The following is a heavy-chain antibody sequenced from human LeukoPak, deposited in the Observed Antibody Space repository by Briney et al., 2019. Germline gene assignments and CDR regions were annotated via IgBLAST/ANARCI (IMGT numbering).Heavy chain of an antibody. CDR1: GGSISSYY. CDR3: ARHARGYSYVYGYNWFDP. Sequence: SETLSLTCTVSGGSISSYYWSWIRQPPGKGLEWIGYIYYSGSTNYNPSLKSRVTISVDTSKNQFSLKLSSVTAADTAVYYCARHARGYSYVYGYNWFDPWGQGTLVTVSS. D-gene: IGHD5-18*01. V-gene: IGHV4-59*01. J-gene: IGHJ5*02. CDR2: IYYSGST.